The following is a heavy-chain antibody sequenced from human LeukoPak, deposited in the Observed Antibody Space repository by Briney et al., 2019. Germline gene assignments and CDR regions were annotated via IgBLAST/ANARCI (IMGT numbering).Heavy chain of an antibody. Sequence: GGSLRLSCAASGFTFSDYYVTWIRQAPGKGLEWVSFISTSGRTIDFADSVKGRFTISRDNAKNSLFLQMNGLRAEDTAVYYCARGFGYSGSYHFDYWGQGILVTASS. V-gene: IGHV3-11*01. D-gene: IGHD1-26*01. CDR1: GFTFSDYY. J-gene: IGHJ4*02. CDR2: ISTSGRTI. CDR3: ARGFGYSGSYHFDY.